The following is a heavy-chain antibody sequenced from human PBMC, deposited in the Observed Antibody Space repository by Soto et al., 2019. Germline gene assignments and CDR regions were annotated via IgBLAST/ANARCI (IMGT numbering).Heavy chain of an antibody. CDR3: ARDGTRNYINYYGMDV. CDR1: VFTFSSYE. Sequence: GSLRLSCAASVFTFSSYEMNWVRQAPGKGLEWVSYISSSGSTIYYADSVKGRFTISRDNAKNSLYLQMNSLRAEDTAVYYCARDGTRNYINYYGMDVWGQGTTVTVSS. D-gene: IGHD1-7*01. J-gene: IGHJ6*02. CDR2: ISSSGSTI. V-gene: IGHV3-48*03.